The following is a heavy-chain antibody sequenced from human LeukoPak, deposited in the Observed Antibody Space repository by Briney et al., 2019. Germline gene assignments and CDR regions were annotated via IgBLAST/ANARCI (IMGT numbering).Heavy chain of an antibody. CDR3: ARAEKQLVIDY. CDR2: IYYSGTT. V-gene: IGHV4-39*01. D-gene: IGHD6-13*01. Sequence: SETLSLTCTVSGGSIRISSNYWGWIRQPPGKGLEWIGSIYYSGTTYYNPSLKSRVTILVDTSKNQFSLKLSSVTAADTAVYYCARAEKQLVIDYWGQGTLVTVSS. J-gene: IGHJ4*02. CDR1: GGSIRISSNY.